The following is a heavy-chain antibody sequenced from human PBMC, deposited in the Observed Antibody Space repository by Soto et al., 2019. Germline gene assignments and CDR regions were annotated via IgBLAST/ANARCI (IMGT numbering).Heavy chain of an antibody. J-gene: IGHJ5*02. CDR1: VFSLSTSGMG. D-gene: IGHD6-13*01. Sequence: SGTTLVNPTQTLTLTCTFSVFSLSTSGMGVGFIRQPPGKALEWLALIYWNGNKRYSPSLKSRLTITEDTSKNQVVLTMTNMDPVDTATYYCAHRPPLGGIATPRTWFDPWGPGTLVTVSS. CDR2: IYWNGNK. V-gene: IGHV2-5*01. CDR3: AHRPPLGGIATPRTWFDP.